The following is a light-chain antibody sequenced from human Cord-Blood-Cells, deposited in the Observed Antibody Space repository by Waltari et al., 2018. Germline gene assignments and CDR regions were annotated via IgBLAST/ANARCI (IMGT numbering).Light chain of an antibody. CDR3: SSYTSSSTLGV. J-gene: IGLJ1*01. CDR1: SSDVGVYNS. CDR2: DVS. Sequence: QSALTQPASVSGPPGPSITISCTGTSSDVGVYNSVSWYQQHPGKAPKLMIYDVSNRPSGVSNRFSGSKSGNTASLTISGLQAEDEADYYCSSYTSSSTLGVFGTGTKVTVL. V-gene: IGLV2-14*03.